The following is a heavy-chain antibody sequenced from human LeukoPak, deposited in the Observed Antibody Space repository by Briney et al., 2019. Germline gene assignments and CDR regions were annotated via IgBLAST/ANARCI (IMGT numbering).Heavy chain of an antibody. Sequence: GSLRLSCAASGFTFSSYAMSWVRQAPGKGLEWVSSISSSGDRTYYADSVKGRFTISRDNSKNTLYLQMNSLRAEDTAVYYCARGVTRWLQLGLFDYWGQGTLVTVSS. CDR3: ARGVTRWLQLGLFDY. CDR1: GFTFSSYA. J-gene: IGHJ4*02. D-gene: IGHD5-24*01. CDR2: ISSSGDRT. V-gene: IGHV3-23*01.